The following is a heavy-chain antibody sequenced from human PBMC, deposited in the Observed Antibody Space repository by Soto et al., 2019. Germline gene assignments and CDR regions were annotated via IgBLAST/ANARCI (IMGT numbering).Heavy chain of an antibody. CDR1: GGTFNTYS. D-gene: IGHD2-21*01. V-gene: IGHV1-69*02. J-gene: IGHJ3*02. CDR2: IIPMLGVR. CDR3: TIGSWSGEVFDI. Sequence: QVQLVQSGAEVKKHGSSVKVSCKDSGGTFNTYSMFWVRQAPGQGLEWMGRIIPMLGVRNYAQRFQDRVTITADKSTATVHMELRSLRSEDTALYYCTIGSWSGEVFDIWGQGTMVTVSS.